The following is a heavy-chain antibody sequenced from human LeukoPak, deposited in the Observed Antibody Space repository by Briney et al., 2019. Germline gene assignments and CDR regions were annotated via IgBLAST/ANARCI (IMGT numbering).Heavy chain of an antibody. V-gene: IGHV1-69*06. CDR2: IIPIFGTA. Sequence: SVKVSCKASGGTFSSYAISWVRQAPGQGLELMGGIIPIFGTANYAQKFQGRVTITADKSTSTAYMELSSLRSEDTAVYYCARGLSYDILTGLPNWFDPWGQGTLVTVSS. D-gene: IGHD3-9*01. J-gene: IGHJ5*02. CDR1: GGTFSSYA. CDR3: ARGLSYDILTGLPNWFDP.